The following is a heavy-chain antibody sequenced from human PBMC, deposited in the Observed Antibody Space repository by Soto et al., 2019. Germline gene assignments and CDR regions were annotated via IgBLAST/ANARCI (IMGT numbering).Heavy chain of an antibody. Sequence: QVKLVESGGGLINPGRSLYLSCAASGCTLENYAMNWVRQTSHQGLEWVAAISNDGNKRYYADSVEGRFTISRDNSKSVLYLQMDSLRREDSAVYYCARRGGNYDDPGFPYHLSGLHVWRQATTVSVSS. D-gene: IGHD4-4*01. CDR3: ARRGGNYDDPGFPYHLSGLHV. CDR1: GCTLENYA. V-gene: IGHV3-30*03. J-gene: IGHJ6*02. CDR2: ISNDGNKR.